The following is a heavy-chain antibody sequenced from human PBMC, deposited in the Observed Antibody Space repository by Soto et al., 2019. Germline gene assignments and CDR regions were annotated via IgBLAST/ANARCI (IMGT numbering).Heavy chain of an antibody. J-gene: IGHJ5*02. V-gene: IGHV1-3*01. CDR1: GYTFTSYA. CDR2: INAGNGNT. D-gene: IGHD2-15*01. CDR3: ARDPGYCSGGSCSTGYWFDP. Sequence: ASVKVSCKASGYTFTSYAMHWVRQAPGQRLEWMGWINAGNGNTKYSQKFQGRVTITRDTSASTAYMELSSLRSEDTAVYYCARDPGYCSGGSCSTGYWFDPWGQGTLLTVSS.